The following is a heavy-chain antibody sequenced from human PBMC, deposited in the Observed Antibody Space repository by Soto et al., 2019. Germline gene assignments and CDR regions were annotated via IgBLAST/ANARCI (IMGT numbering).Heavy chain of an antibody. Sequence: GGSMKVSCKASGYTFPGYYMHWVPQAPGQGLGWVGWINPNSGGTNYAQKVQGWVTMTRDTSISTAYMELSRLRSDDTAVYYCARDFSEQLVTTEDYYYYYGMDVWGQGTTVTVSS. CDR3: ARDFSEQLVTTEDYYYYYGMDV. J-gene: IGHJ6*02. CDR1: GYTFPGYY. CDR2: INPNSGGT. D-gene: IGHD6-13*01. V-gene: IGHV1-2*04.